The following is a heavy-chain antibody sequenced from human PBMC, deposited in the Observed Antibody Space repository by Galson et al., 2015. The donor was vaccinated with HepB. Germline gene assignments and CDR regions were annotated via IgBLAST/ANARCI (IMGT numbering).Heavy chain of an antibody. CDR2: ISAYNGNT. J-gene: IGHJ5*02. CDR3: ARDRYYDSSGYYYVRWFDP. CDR1: GYTFTSYG. V-gene: IGHV1-18*01. Sequence: SVKVSCKASGYTFTSYGISWVRLAPGQGLEWMGWISAYNGNTNYAQKLQGRVTMTTDTSTSTAYMELRSLRSDDTAVYYCARDRYYDSSGYYYVRWFDPWGQGTLVTVSS. D-gene: IGHD3-22*01.